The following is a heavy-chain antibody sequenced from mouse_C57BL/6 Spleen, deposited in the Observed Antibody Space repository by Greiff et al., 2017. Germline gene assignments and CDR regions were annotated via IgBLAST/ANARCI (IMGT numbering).Heavy chain of an antibody. D-gene: IGHD1-1*01. CDR3: ARGDYYGSSYNWYFDV. Sequence: VQLQQSGAELVKPGASVKLSCKASGYTFTSYWMHWVKQRPGQGLEWIGMIHPNSGSTKYNEKFKSKATMTVDKSSSTAYMQLSSLTSEDSAVYYCARGDYYGSSYNWYFDVWGTGTTVTVSS. CDR2: IHPNSGST. V-gene: IGHV1-64*01. CDR1: GYTFTSYW. J-gene: IGHJ1*03.